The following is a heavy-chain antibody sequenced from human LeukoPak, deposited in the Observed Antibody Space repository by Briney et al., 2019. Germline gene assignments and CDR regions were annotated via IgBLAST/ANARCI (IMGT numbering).Heavy chain of an antibody. V-gene: IGHV3-23*01. CDR1: GFTFSRFA. J-gene: IGHJ5*02. CDR3: AREGLILDP. Sequence: GGSLRLSCAASGFTFSRFAMTWVRQAPGKGLEWVSVISGSGDTTYYADSVKGRLTISRDNSKNTLYLQMNSLRAEDTAVYYCAREGLILDPWGQGTLVTVSS. CDR2: ISGSGDTT.